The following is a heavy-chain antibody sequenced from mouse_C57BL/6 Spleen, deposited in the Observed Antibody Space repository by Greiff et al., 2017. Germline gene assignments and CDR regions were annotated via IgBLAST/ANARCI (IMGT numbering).Heavy chain of an antibody. Sequence: QVQLKESGAELVRPGTSVKVSCKASGYAFTNYLIEWVKQRPGQGLEWIGVINPGSGGTNYNEKFKGKATLTADKSSSTAYMQLSSLTSEDSAVYFCAREGDVEGNFDYWGQGTTLTVSS. J-gene: IGHJ2*01. V-gene: IGHV1-54*01. CDR3: AREGDVEGNFDY. D-gene: IGHD3-3*01. CDR1: GYAFTNYL. CDR2: INPGSGGT.